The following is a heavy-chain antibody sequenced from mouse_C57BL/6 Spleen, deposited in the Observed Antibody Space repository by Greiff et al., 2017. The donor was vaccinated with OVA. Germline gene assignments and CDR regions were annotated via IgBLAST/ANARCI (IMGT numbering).Heavy chain of an antibody. CDR2: ISSGSSTI. D-gene: IGHD3-2*02. CDR1: GFTFSDYG. V-gene: IGHV5-17*01. J-gene: IGHJ4*01. Sequence: EVKLVESGGGLVKPGGSLKLSCAASGFTFSDYGMHWVRQAPEKGLEWVAYISSGSSTIYYADTVKGRFTISRDNAKNTLFLQMTSLRSEDTAMYYCARRSSGYVGAMDYWGQGTSVTVSS. CDR3: ARRSSGYVGAMDY.